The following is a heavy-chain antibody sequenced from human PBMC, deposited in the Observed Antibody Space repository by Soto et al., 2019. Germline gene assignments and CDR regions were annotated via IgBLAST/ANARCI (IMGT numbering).Heavy chain of an antibody. Sequence: SETLSLTCTVSGDSISSSSYYWGWIRQPPGKGLEWIGSIYYTGSTFYNPSLKSRVTISVDTSKNQFSLKLSSVTAADTAVYYCARDREAYDSSGCIDFWGQGTLVTVSS. CDR1: GDSISSSSYY. D-gene: IGHD3-22*01. J-gene: IGHJ4*02. CDR2: IYYTGST. CDR3: ARDREAYDSSGCIDF. V-gene: IGHV4-39*02.